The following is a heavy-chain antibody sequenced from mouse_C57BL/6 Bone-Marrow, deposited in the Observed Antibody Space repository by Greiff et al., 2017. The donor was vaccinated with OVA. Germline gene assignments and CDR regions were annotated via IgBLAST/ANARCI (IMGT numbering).Heavy chain of an antibody. J-gene: IGHJ3*01. V-gene: IGHV1-69*01. CDR1: GYTFTSYW. CDR3: ASDGYPAWFAY. CDR2: IDPSDSYT. Sequence: VQLQQPGAELVMPGASVKLSCKASGYTFTSYWMHWVKQRPGQGLEWIGEIDPSDSYTNYNQKFKGKSTLTVDKSSSTAYMQLSSLTSEDSAVYYGASDGYPAWFAYWGQGTLVTVSA. D-gene: IGHD2-3*01.